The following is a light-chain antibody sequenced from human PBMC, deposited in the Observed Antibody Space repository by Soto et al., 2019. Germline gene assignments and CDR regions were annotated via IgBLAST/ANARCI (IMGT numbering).Light chain of an antibody. CDR3: AAWDDSLNGLVV. CDR2: EVT. Sequence: QSALTQPPSASGSPGQSVTISCTGTSSDVGGYNYVSWYQQYPGRAPKLMIYEVTKRPSGVPDRFSGSKSGNTASLAISGLQSEDEADYYCAAWDDSLNGLVVFGGGTKLTVL. J-gene: IGLJ2*01. CDR1: SSDVGGYNY. V-gene: IGLV2-8*01.